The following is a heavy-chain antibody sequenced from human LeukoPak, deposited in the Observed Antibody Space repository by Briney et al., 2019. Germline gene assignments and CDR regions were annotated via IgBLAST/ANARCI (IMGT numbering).Heavy chain of an antibody. CDR1: GFTVSSNY. V-gene: IGHV3-21*01. J-gene: IGHJ3*02. CDR3: AKDSVMDNWNWDAFDI. CDR2: TSSSSSYI. Sequence: MTGGSLRLSCAASGFTVSSNYMSWVRQAPGKGLEWVSSTSSSSSYIYYADSVKGRFTISRDNAKNSLYLQMNSLRAEDTAVYYCAKDSVMDNWNWDAFDIWGQGTMATVSS. D-gene: IGHD1-7*01.